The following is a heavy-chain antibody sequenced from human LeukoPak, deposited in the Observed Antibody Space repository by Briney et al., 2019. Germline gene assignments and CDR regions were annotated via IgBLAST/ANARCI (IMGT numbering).Heavy chain of an antibody. CDR3: ARGRVPDYSNYIFDY. J-gene: IGHJ4*02. CDR2: IYYSGST. CDR1: GGSISSSSYY. Sequence: SETLSLTCTVSGGSISSSSYYWGWIRQPPGKGLEWIGSIYYSGSTYYNPSLKSRVTISVDTSKNQFSLKLSSVTAADTAVYYCARGRVPDYSNYIFDYWGQGTLVTVSS. V-gene: IGHV4-39*07. D-gene: IGHD4-11*01.